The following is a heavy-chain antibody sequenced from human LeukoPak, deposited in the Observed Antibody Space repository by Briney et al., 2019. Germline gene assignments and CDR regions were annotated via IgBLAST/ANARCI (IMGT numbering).Heavy chain of an antibody. CDR2: IYHSGST. CDR1: GGSISSSNW. J-gene: IGHJ4*02. Sequence: SETLSLTCTVSGGSISSSNWWSWVRQPPGKGLEWIGEIYHSGSTNYNPSLKSRVTMSVDTSKNQFSLKLNSVTAADTAVYYCARDIVGVTRAFGYWGQGTLATVSS. D-gene: IGHD1-26*01. V-gene: IGHV4-4*02. CDR3: ARDIVGVTRAFGY.